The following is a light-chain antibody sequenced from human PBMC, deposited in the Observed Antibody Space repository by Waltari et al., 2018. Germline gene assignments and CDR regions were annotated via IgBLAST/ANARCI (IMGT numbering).Light chain of an antibody. CDR1: SSILGNAY. J-gene: IGLJ2*01. CDR3: GAWDSSLSAFV. Sequence: QSVLTQPPSVSAAPGQKVNISCSGSSSILGNAYVSWYQQLPTTAPKLLIYDNDGRPSGFPARFSGSKSGTSATLAITGLQTWDEADYYCGAWDSSLSAFVFGGGTTLTVV. V-gene: IGLV1-51*01. CDR2: DND.